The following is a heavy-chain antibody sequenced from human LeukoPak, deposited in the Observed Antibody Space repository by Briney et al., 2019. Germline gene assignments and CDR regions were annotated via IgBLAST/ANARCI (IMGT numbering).Heavy chain of an antibody. V-gene: IGHV3-7*01. J-gene: IGHJ5*02. CDR3: ARGVETGVDWFDP. D-gene: IGHD7-27*01. CDR2: IKQDGSEK. Sequence: PGGSLRLSCAASGFTFSTYWMTWVRQAPGKWLEWVANIKQDGSEKYYVDSVKGRFTISRDNAKNSLYLQMNSLRAEDTAVYYCARGVETGVDWFDPWGQGTLVTVSS. CDR1: GFTFSTYW.